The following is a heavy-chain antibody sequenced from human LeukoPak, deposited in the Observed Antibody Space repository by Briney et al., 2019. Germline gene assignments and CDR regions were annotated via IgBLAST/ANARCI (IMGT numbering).Heavy chain of an antibody. J-gene: IGHJ6*02. CDR2: MNPKSGNT. V-gene: IGHV1-8*01. D-gene: IGHD3-10*01. CDR1: GYTFSNYD. CDR3: ARGSLAIGKFAYYYYYGMDV. Sequence: ASVKVSCKASGYTFSNYDINWMRQATGQGLEWMGWMNPKSGNTGYAQKFQGRVTMTRNTSISTAYMELSSLRSEDTAVYYCARGSLAIGKFAYYYYYGMDVWGQGTTVTVSS.